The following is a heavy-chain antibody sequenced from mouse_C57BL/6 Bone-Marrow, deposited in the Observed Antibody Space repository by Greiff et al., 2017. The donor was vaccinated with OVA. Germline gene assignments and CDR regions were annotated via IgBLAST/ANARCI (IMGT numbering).Heavy chain of an antibody. V-gene: IGHV1-15*01. CDR3: TRGEYYGSSYWFAY. Sequence: QVQLQQSGAELVRPGASVTLSCKASGYTFTDYEMHWVKQTPVHGLEWIGAIDPETGGTAYNQKFKGKAILTADKSSSTAYMELRSLTSEDSAVYYCTRGEYYGSSYWFAYWGQGTLVTVSA. CDR1: GYTFTDYE. CDR2: IDPETGGT. J-gene: IGHJ3*01. D-gene: IGHD1-1*01.